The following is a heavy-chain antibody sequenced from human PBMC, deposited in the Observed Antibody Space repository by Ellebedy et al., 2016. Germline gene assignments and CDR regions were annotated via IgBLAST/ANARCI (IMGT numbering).Heavy chain of an antibody. D-gene: IGHD6-19*01. CDR2: INPSVGVT. Sequence: ASVKVSCXASGYTFTGYYMHWVRQAPGQGLEWMGWINPSVGVTNYAQNFQGRVTMTRDTSIRTAYMEMSRLRSDDTAVYFCATERSVWFTLEAGTWGQGTMVTVSS. CDR1: GYTFTGYY. CDR3: ATERSVWFTLEAGT. V-gene: IGHV1-2*02. J-gene: IGHJ5*02.